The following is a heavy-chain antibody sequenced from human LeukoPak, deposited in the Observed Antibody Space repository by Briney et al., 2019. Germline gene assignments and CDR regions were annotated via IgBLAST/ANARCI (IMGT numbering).Heavy chain of an antibody. J-gene: IGHJ5*01. D-gene: IGHD3-22*01. CDR3: ARSDGFSGYSSLGDS. V-gene: IGHV1-2*02. CDR2: INPNSGDT. Sequence: GASVKVSCKASGYTFTGYYLHWLRQAPGQGPEWMGWINPNSGDTNYAQKFQGRVTMTRDTSISTAYMELSRLKSDDTAVYYCARSDGFSGYSSLGDSWGQGTLVTVSS. CDR1: GYTFTGYY.